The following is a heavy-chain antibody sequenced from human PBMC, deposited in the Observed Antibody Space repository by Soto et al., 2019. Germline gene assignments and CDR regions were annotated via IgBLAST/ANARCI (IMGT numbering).Heavy chain of an antibody. J-gene: IGHJ6*02. CDR1: GGSISSSNW. CDR3: ARVSGFSSYYYYGMDV. CDR2: IYHSGST. Sequence: QVQLQESGPGLVKPSGTLSLTCAVSGGSISSSNWWSWVRQPPGKGLEWIGEIYHSGSTKYNPSLNSRVTIAVDKSKNQFSLNLSSVTAADTAVYYCARVSGFSSYYYYGMDVWGQGTTVTVSS. D-gene: IGHD3-10*01. V-gene: IGHV4-4*02.